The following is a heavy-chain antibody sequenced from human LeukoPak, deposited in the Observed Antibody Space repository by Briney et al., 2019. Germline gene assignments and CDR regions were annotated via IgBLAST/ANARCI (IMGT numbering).Heavy chain of an antibody. CDR2: IWYDGSNK. Sequence: GRSLRLSCAASGFTFSSYGMHWVRQAPGKGLEWVAVIWYDGSNKYYADSVKGRFTISRDNSKNTLYLQMNSLRAEDTAVYYCARPYDGGATYFDYWGQGTLVTVSS. CDR3: ARPYDGGATYFDY. J-gene: IGHJ4*02. CDR1: GFTFSSYG. D-gene: IGHD1-26*01. V-gene: IGHV3-33*01.